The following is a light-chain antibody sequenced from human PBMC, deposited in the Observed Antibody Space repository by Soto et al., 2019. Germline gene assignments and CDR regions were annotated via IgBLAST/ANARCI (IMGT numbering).Light chain of an antibody. V-gene: IGKV3D-11*01. CDR1: QAVNTR. CDR3: LHHHNFPIT. CDR2: LAS. Sequence: EIVLTQSPATLSSFPGDRVTLSCRASQAVNTRLAWYQHKPGQAPRLLIYLASNRAAGVPARFSGSGSGTDFTLTISSLQPEDFATYYCLHHHNFPITFGQGTRLEAK. J-gene: IGKJ5*01.